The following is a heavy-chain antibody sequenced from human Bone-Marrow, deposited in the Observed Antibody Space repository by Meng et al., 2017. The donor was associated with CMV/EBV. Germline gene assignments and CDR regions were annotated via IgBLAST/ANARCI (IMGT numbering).Heavy chain of an antibody. J-gene: IGHJ4*02. D-gene: IGHD4-23*01. Sequence: TCAVSGGAISSYYWSWIRQPPGKGLEWVGYIYYSGSTNYNPSLKSRVTISVDKSRNQFSLKLTSVTAADTAVYYCARDYGGSYHYLDNWGPGTLVTVSS. CDR1: GGAISSYY. V-gene: IGHV4-59*01. CDR2: IYYSGST. CDR3: ARDYGGSYHYLDN.